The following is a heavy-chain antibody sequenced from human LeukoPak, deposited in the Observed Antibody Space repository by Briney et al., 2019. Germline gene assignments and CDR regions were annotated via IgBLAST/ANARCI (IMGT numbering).Heavy chain of an antibody. CDR3: ARRYCSGGSCETFDY. CDR1: GGSISSTNYY. J-gene: IGHJ4*02. Sequence: PSETLFLTCTVSGGSISSTNYYWAWIRQPPGKGLEWIGSIYYSGSTYYNPSLKSRVTISVDTSKKQFSLKLSSVTAADTAVYYCARRYCSGGSCETFDYWGQGTLVTVSS. D-gene: IGHD2-15*01. CDR2: IYYSGST. V-gene: IGHV4-39*01.